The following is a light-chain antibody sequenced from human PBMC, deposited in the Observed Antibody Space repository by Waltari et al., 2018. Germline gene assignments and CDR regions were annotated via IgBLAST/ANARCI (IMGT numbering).Light chain of an antibody. CDR3: QQYHTWPPIT. CDR1: QAGGTS. Sequence: AGQAGGTSLAWDQQKAGQAPRRRIHGASSRATYIPARFNGSGTGTEFTLTISSLQPEDSAVYFCQQYHTWPPITFGQGTRLEI. CDR2: GAS. J-gene: IGKJ5*01. V-gene: IGKV3-15*01.